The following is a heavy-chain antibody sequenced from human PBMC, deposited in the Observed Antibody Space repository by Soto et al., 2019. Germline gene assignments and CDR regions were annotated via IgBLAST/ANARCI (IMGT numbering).Heavy chain of an antibody. CDR1: GFTFSSYS. D-gene: IGHD2-2*02. CDR3: GKRPGSYCSSTSCYSRIGNWFDP. J-gene: IGHJ5*02. V-gene: IGHV3-48*01. Sequence: EVQLVESGGGLVQPGGSLRLSCAASGFTFSSYSMNWVRQAPGKGLEWVSSISSSSSTIYYADSVKGRFTISRDNAKNPLNLQMNSLRAEDTAVYYCGKRPGSYCSSTSCYSRIGNWFDPWGQGTLVTVSS. CDR2: ISSSSSTI.